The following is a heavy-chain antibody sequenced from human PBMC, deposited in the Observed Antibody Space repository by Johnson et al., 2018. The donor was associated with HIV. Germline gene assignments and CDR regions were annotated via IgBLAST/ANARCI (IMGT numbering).Heavy chain of an antibody. CDR2: IYSGGST. J-gene: IGHJ3*02. CDR1: GFTFSSNY. V-gene: IGHV3-66*01. Sequence: VLLVESGGGVVQPGRSLRLSCAASGFTFSSNYMSWVRQAPGKGLEWVSVIYSGGSTYYADSVKGRFTISRDNSKNTLYLQMNSLRVEDTAVYYCASSYSESDAFDIWGQGTMVTVSS. D-gene: IGHD3-10*01. CDR3: ASSYSESDAFDI.